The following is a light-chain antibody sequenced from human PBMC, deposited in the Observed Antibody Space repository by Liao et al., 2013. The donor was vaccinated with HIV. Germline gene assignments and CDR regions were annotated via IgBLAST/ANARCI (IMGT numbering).Light chain of an antibody. CDR2: QNY. CDR1: KVGDRI. J-gene: IGLJ3*02. V-gene: IGLV3-1*01. CDR3: LAWGGSTWV. Sequence: SYELTQPPSVSVSPGQTASIPCSGDKVGDRIVSWYQVKPGQSPEVIIYQNYQRPSGTPERFSGSKSGNTATLTISGTQAMDEAGYYCLAWGGSTWVFGGGTKLTVL.